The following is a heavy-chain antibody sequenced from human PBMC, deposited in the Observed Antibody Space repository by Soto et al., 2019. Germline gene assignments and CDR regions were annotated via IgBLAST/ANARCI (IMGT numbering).Heavy chain of an antibody. CDR1: GFTFNYYA. Sequence: GGSLRLSCAASGFTFNYYAISWVRQAPGKGLEWVSAISGTGGSTYYADSAKGRFTISRDNSKNTLYLQMNSLRAEDTAVYYCAKHLADRYHFDYWGLGXLVTVYS. D-gene: IGHD1-1*01. V-gene: IGHV3-23*01. CDR3: AKHLADRYHFDY. J-gene: IGHJ4*02. CDR2: ISGTGGST.